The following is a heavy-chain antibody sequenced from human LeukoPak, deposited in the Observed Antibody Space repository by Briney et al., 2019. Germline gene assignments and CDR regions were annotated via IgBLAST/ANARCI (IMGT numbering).Heavy chain of an antibody. CDR2: ITSRGTDT. CDR1: GFAFSTYA. D-gene: IGHD4-17*01. Sequence: GGSLRLSCAASGFAFSTYAMHWVRQAPGKGLEYVSGITSRGTDTSFANSVKARFTISRDNSNNTLYLQMGSLRVEDMAVYYCARGRGTTVTGSMDVWGQGTTVTASS. V-gene: IGHV3-64*01. CDR3: ARGRGTTVTGSMDV. J-gene: IGHJ6*02.